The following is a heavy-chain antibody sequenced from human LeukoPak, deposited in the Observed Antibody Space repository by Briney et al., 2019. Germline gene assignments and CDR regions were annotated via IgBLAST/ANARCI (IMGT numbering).Heavy chain of an antibody. J-gene: IGHJ6*02. D-gene: IGHD4-17*01. CDR1: GFTFSDYY. CDR2: ISSSGSTI. Sequence: GGSLRLSCAASGFTFSDYYMSWIRQAPGKGLEWASYISSSGSTIYYADSVKGRFTISRDNAKNSLYLQMNSLRAEDTAVYYCAREVIYGYYYGMDVWGQGTTVTVSS. CDR3: AREVIYGYYYGMDV. V-gene: IGHV3-11*01.